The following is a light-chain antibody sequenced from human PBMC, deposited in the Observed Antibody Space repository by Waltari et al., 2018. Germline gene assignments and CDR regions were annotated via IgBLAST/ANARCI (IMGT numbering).Light chain of an antibody. CDR1: QRIGTS. J-gene: IGKJ4*01. CDR3: QQYYSIALD. Sequence: DIQITQSPYCVSASVGDRVTITCRASQRIGTSVAWYQQKPGKAPKPLLSTASKLESGVPSRFSGSGSGTEYTLTISSLQPEDFATYYCQQYYSIALDFGGGTKVEIK. V-gene: IGKV1-NL1*01. CDR2: TAS.